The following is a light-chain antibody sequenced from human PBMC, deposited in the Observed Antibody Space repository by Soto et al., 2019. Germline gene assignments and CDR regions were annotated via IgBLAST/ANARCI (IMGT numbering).Light chain of an antibody. J-gene: IGLJ1*01. Sequence: QSVLTQPPSVSGSPGQSVTISCTGSNSDVGSYNRLSWYQQPPGTAPKLMIYEVSNRPSGVPDRLSGSKSGNTASLTISGLQAEDEADYYCTLYTSRSTYVFGTGTKVTVL. CDR2: EVS. CDR3: TLYTSRSTYV. CDR1: NSDVGSYNR. V-gene: IGLV2-18*01.